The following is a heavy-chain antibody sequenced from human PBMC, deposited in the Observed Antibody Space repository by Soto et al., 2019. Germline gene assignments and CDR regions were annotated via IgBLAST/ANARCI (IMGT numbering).Heavy chain of an antibody. CDR3: AKDHSYGPNWFDP. J-gene: IGHJ5*02. V-gene: IGHV3-30*18. Sequence: SLRLSCAASGFTFSSYGMHWVRQAPGKGLEWVAVISYDGSNKYYADSVKGRFTISRDNSKNTLYLQMNSLRAEDTAVYYCAKDHSYGPNWFDPWGQGTLVTVSS. CDR2: ISYDGSNK. D-gene: IGHD5-18*01. CDR1: GFTFSSYG.